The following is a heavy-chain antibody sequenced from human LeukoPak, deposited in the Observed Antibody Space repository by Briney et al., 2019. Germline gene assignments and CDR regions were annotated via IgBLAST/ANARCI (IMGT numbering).Heavy chain of an antibody. CDR2: IRYDGGYK. D-gene: IGHD4-23*01. J-gene: IGHJ6*03. CDR3: AKNGSPYGGNSAWYYYYMDV. Sequence: GGSLRLSCAASGFTFSNSGMHWVRQAPGKGLEWVAFIRYDGGYKYYADSVKGRFTISRDNSKNTLYLQMNSLRAEDTAVYYCAKNGSPYGGNSAWYYYYMDVWGKGTTVTVSS. V-gene: IGHV3-30*02. CDR1: GFTFSNSG.